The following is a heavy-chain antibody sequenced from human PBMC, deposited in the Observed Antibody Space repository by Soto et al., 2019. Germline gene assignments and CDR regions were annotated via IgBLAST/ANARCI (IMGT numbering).Heavy chain of an antibody. CDR3: ARLEGYCSGGSCYSDAFDI. CDR2: MNPNSGNT. J-gene: IGHJ3*02. V-gene: IGHV1-8*01. CDR1: GYTFTSYD. D-gene: IGHD2-15*01. Sequence: ASVKVSCKASGYTFTSYDINWVRQATGQGLEWMGWMNPNSGNTGYAQKFQGRVTISVDTSKNQFSLKLSSVTAADTAVYYCARLEGYCSGGSCYSDAFDIWGQGTMVTVSS.